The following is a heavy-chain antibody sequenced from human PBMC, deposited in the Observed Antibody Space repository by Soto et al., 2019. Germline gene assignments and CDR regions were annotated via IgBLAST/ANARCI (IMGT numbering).Heavy chain of an antibody. CDR3: ARDVRIFGVVTDAFDI. CDR2: ISAYNGNT. D-gene: IGHD3-3*01. Sequence: ASVKVSCKASGYTFTSYYMHWVRQAPGQGLEWMGRISAYNGNTNYAQKLQGRVTMTTDTSTSTAYMELRSLRSDDTAVYYCARDVRIFGVVTDAFDIWGQGTMVTVSS. V-gene: IGHV1-18*04. J-gene: IGHJ3*02. CDR1: GYTFTSYY.